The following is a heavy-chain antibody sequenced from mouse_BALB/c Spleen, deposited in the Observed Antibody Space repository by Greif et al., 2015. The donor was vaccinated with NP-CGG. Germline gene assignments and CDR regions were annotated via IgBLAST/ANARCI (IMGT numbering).Heavy chain of an antibody. Sequence: QVQLQQSGAELMKPGASVKISCKATGYTFSSYWIEWVKQRPGHGLEWIGEILPGSGSTNYNEKFKGKATFTADTSSNTAYMQLSSLTSEDSAVYYCARFGLRLAMDYWGQGTSVTVSS. D-gene: IGHD2-2*01. CDR1: GYTFSSYW. CDR3: ARFGLRLAMDY. J-gene: IGHJ4*01. V-gene: IGHV1-9*01. CDR2: ILPGSGST.